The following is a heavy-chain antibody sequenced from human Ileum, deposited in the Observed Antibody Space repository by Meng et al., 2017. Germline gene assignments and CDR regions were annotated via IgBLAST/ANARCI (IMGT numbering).Heavy chain of an antibody. CDR1: GGSISNTNYY. D-gene: IGHD3-22*01. J-gene: IGHJ4*02. V-gene: IGHV4-39*01. CDR2: IYYYGNT. Sequence: QPQLQEAGSGLGKPSAPLSFTCTLPGGSISNTNYYWDWIRQPPGKGLEWVGSIYYYGNTYYNPSLKSRVTISIDTSNNQFSLKLSSVTAADTAVYYCARYNYYDISGHSNFDYWGQGTLVTVSS. CDR3: ARYNYYDISGHSNFDY.